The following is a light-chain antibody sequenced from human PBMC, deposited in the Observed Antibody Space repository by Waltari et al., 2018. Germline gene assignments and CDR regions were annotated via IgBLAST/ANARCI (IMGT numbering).Light chain of an antibody. CDR1: QDIGNY. CDR3: QQSKSFPPT. CDR2: AAS. J-gene: IGKJ4*01. V-gene: IGKV1-12*01. Sequence: DIQMTQSPSSVPASLGDTVTITFRASQDIGNYLAWYQQKPGNPPKSLIYAASSLHSGVPSRFSGSGSGTDFSLSISSLQPEDFATYYCQQSKSFPPTFGGGTKVEIQ.